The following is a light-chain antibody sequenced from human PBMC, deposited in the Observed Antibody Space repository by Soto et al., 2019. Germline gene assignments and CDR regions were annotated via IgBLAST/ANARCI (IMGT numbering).Light chain of an antibody. J-gene: IGKJ3*01. CDR1: QSISTW. CDR2: DAS. CDR3: QEYNTYSFT. V-gene: IGKV1-5*01. Sequence: DIQMTQSPSTLSASVGDRVTITCRASQSISTWLAWYQQKPGKAPKLLLYDASSLQSGVPSRFSGRGSGTEFTLTISSLQPDDFATYYCQEYNTYSFTFGPGTRVDFK.